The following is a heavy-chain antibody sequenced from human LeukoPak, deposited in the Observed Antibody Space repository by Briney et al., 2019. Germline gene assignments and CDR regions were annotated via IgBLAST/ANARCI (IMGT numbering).Heavy chain of an antibody. Sequence: PSETLSLTCAVYGGSSSGYYWSWIRQPPGKGLEWIGEINHSGSTNYNPSLKSRVTISVDTSKNQFSLKLSSVTAADTAVYYCARYCSSTSCYTYYFDYWGQGTLVTVSS. J-gene: IGHJ4*02. CDR3: ARYCSSTSCYTYYFDY. D-gene: IGHD2-2*02. V-gene: IGHV4-34*01. CDR1: GGSSSGYY. CDR2: INHSGST.